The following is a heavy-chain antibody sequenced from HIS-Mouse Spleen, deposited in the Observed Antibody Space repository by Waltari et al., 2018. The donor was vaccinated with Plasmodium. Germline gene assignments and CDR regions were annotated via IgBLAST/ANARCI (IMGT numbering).Heavy chain of an antibody. V-gene: IGHV4-39*01. Sequence: QLQLQESGPGLVKPSETLSLTCTVSGGSISSSRYYWGWTRQPPGKGLEWIGSIYYSGSTYYNPSLKSRVTISVDTSKNQFSLKLSSVTAADTAVYYCARLFAGDYWGQGTLVTVSS. D-gene: IGHD3-16*01. J-gene: IGHJ4*02. CDR2: IYYSGST. CDR3: ARLFAGDY. CDR1: GGSISSSRYY.